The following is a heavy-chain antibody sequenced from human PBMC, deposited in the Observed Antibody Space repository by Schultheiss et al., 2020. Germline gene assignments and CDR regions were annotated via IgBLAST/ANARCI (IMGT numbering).Heavy chain of an antibody. V-gene: IGHV4-4*02. CDR3: ARVRRYSNAPDGMDV. D-gene: IGHD4-11*01. Sequence: GSLRLSCAASGFTFSSYSMNWVRQAPGKGLEWIGEIYHSGSTNYNPSLKRRVTISLDTSKKQFSLKLSSVTAADTAVYYCARVRRYSNAPDGMDVWGQGTTVTVSS. CDR1: GFTFSSYS. CDR2: IYHSGST. J-gene: IGHJ6*02.